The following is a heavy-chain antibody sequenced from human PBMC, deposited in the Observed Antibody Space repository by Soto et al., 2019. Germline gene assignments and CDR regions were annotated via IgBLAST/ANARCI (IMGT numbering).Heavy chain of an antibody. D-gene: IGHD3-3*01. J-gene: IGHJ6*02. CDR1: GFSFSSYE. CDR2: ISPSSTTI. Sequence: GGSLRLSCAASGFSFSSYEMNWVRQAPGKGLERVSYISPSSTTIYYADFVKGRFTISRDNAKNSVYLQMNSLRAEDTAVYHCARDAPSDAIWSGYSYGMDVWGPGTTVPVSS. V-gene: IGHV3-48*03. CDR3: ARDAPSDAIWSGYSYGMDV.